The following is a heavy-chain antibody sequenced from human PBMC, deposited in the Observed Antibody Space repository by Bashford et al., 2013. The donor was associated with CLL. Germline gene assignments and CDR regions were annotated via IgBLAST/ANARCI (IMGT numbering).Heavy chain of an antibody. D-gene: IGHD1-26*01. Sequence: SETLSLTCTVSGGSINDNSWAWIRQPAGKGLEWIGRIYTSGTTNYNPSLKSRISMSLDTSKNHFSVNLESVTAADTALYYCARHRPYRGNYFMFDSWGQGTLVTVSS. V-gene: IGHV4-4*07. CDR3: ARHRPYRGNYFMFDS. CDR1: GGSINDNS. J-gene: IGHJ4*02. CDR2: IYTSGTT.